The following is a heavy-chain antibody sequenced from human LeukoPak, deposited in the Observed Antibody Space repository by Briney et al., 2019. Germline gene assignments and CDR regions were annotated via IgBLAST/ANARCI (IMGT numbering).Heavy chain of an antibody. CDR3: ARESGGEEYYFDY. CDR2: ISSSSSYI. J-gene: IGHJ4*02. Sequence: PGGSLRLSCAASGFTFSSYSMNWVRQAPGKGLEWVSSISSSSSYIYYADSVKGRFTISRDNAKNSLYLQMNSLRAEDTAAYYCARESGGEEYYFDYWGQGTLVTVSS. CDR1: GFTFSSYS. V-gene: IGHV3-21*01. D-gene: IGHD3-16*01.